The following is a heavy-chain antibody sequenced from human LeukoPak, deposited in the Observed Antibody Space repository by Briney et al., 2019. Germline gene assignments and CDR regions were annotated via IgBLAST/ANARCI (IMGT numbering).Heavy chain of an antibody. CDR2: ICPDGTVT. Sequence: GGSLRLSCAASGFTFSTYCMHWVRQAPGKGPMWVSRICPDGTVTNYADSVKARFIISRDNARNTVYLQMNSLRAEDTAVYYCARDRRTSTIVGATTYYYYNMDVWGQGTTVTVSS. CDR3: ARDRRTSTIVGATTYYYYNMDV. D-gene: IGHD1-26*01. J-gene: IGHJ6*02. CDR1: GFTFSTYC. V-gene: IGHV3-74*01.